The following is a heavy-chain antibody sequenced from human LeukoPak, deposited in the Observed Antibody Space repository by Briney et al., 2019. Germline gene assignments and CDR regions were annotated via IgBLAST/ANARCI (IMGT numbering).Heavy chain of an antibody. V-gene: IGHV3-30*18. CDR2: ISYDGSNK. CDR3: AKDLLALDYYYYGMDV. CDR1: GFTFSSYG. Sequence: GGSLRLSCAASGFTFSSYGMHWVRQAPGKGLEWVAVISYDGSNKYYADSVKGRFTISRDNSKNTLYPQMNSLRAEDTAVYYCAKDLLALDYYYYGMDVWGQGTTVTVSS. J-gene: IGHJ6*02. D-gene: IGHD2-15*01.